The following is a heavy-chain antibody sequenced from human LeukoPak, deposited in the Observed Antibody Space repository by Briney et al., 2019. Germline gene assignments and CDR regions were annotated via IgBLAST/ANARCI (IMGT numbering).Heavy chain of an antibody. CDR1: GFTFSSYS. J-gene: IGHJ3*02. D-gene: IGHD3-16*01. V-gene: IGHV3-21*01. CDR3: ARVTLGAHAFDI. Sequence: GGSLRLSCAASGFTFSSYSMNWVRQAPGKGLEWVSSISSSSSYIYYADSVKGRFTISRGNAKNSLYLQMNSLRAEDTAVYYCARVTLGAHAFDIWGQGTMVTVSS. CDR2: ISSSSSYI.